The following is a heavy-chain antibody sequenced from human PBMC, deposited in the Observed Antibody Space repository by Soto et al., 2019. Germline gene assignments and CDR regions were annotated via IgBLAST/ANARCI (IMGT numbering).Heavy chain of an antibody. Sequence: EVQLLESGGGLVQPGGSPRLSCAASGFTFSSYGMSWVRQAPGKGLEWVSGISGSGGSTYYADSVKGRFTISRDNSKNTLYLQMNSLRAEDTAVYYCARPMVTTDYYYYYGMDVWGQGTTVTVSS. CDR2: ISGSGGST. CDR1: GFTFSSYG. D-gene: IGHD4-17*01. CDR3: ARPMVTTDYYYYYGMDV. V-gene: IGHV3-23*01. J-gene: IGHJ6*02.